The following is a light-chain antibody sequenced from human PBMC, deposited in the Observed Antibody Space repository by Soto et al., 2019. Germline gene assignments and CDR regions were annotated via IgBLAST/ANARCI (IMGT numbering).Light chain of an antibody. CDR2: AAS. Sequence: EIVLTQSPGTLSLSPGERATLSCRASEFLSSSYLVWYQQKPGQAPRLLIYAASSRATGIPARFSGSGSATEYTLTINTLEPEDFAVYYCQQQGTFGQGTKLEIK. V-gene: IGKV3-20*01. J-gene: IGKJ2*01. CDR1: EFLSSSY. CDR3: QQQGT.